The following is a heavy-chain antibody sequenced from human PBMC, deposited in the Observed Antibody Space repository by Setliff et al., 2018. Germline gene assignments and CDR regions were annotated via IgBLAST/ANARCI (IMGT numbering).Heavy chain of an antibody. V-gene: IGHV3-21*01. CDR2: ISGGGRYT. CDR1: GFTFSSYS. CDR3: ARDQGSYGYRAFDS. Sequence: PGGSLRLSCIASGFTFSSYSMNWVRQAPGKGLEWVSSISGGGRYTYSADSVRGRFTISRDNAKNSLYLQMNSLRAEDTAVYYCARDQGSYGYRAFDSWGQGALVTVSS. J-gene: IGHJ4*02. D-gene: IGHD3-16*01.